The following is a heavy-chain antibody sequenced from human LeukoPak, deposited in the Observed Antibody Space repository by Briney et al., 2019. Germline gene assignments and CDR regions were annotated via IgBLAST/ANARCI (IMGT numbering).Heavy chain of an antibody. CDR1: GGSISSYC. V-gene: IGHV4-4*07. CDR2: IYTSGST. Sequence: SETLSLTCIVSGGSISSYCWSWIRQPAGKWLEWIGRIYTSGSTNYNPSLKSRVTMSVDTSKNQFSLKLSSVTAADTAVYYCARFPRIYIAAAGEDWYFDLWGRGTLVTVSS. CDR3: ARFPRIYIAAAGEDWYFDL. D-gene: IGHD6-13*01. J-gene: IGHJ2*01.